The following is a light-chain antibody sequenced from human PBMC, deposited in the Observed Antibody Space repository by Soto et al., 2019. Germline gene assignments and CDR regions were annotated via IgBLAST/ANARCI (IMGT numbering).Light chain of an antibody. CDR3: QQYGSSPQWT. CDR1: QSVSSSY. CDR2: GAS. V-gene: IGKV3-20*01. Sequence: EIVLTQSPGTLSLSPGERATLSCRASQSVSSSYLAWYQQKPGQAPGLLIYGASIRATGIPDRFSGSGSGRDFTLTISRLGPEDFAVYYCQQYGSSPQWTFGQGTKVEIK. J-gene: IGKJ1*01.